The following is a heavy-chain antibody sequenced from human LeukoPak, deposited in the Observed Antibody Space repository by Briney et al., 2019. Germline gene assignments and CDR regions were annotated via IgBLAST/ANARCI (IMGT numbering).Heavy chain of an antibody. CDR2: ISRSSSSV. CDR1: GFTFSTFS. CDR3: VRDQPLRGGQGFFDY. Sequence: GGSLRLSCAASGFTFSTFSMNWVRQAPGKGPEWVSYISRSSSSVYYADSVKGRFTISRDNAKNSLYLQMNSPRAEDTAVYYCVRDQPLRGGQGFFDYWGQGALVTVSS. J-gene: IGHJ4*02. D-gene: IGHD1-14*01. V-gene: IGHV3-48*01.